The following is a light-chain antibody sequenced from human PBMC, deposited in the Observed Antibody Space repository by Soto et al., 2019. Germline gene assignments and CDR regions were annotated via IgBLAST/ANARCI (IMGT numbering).Light chain of an antibody. Sequence: DVVMTQTPLSSPVTLGQPASISCRSSQGLVYSDGNTYLTWLQQRPGQPPRLLLYKISNRFSGVPDRFSGSGAGTNFTLTISRVEAEDVGIYYCMQSTQSPHTFGQGTKLEIK. CDR3: MQSTQSPHT. J-gene: IGKJ2*01. CDR1: QGLVYSDGNTY. V-gene: IGKV2-24*01. CDR2: KIS.